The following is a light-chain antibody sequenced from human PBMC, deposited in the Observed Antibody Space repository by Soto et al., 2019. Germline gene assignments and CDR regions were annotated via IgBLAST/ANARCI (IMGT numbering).Light chain of an antibody. J-gene: IGKJ1*01. V-gene: IGKV1-6*01. CDR3: LQDNSYPRT. Sequence: AIQMTQSPVSLSASVGDRITITCRASQGIRNELGWYQQKPGNAPRLLIYAASTLQSGVPSRFSGSGSGTDLTLSINSLQPEDSATYYCLQDNSYPRTFGPGTKVEIK. CDR1: QGIRNE. CDR2: AAS.